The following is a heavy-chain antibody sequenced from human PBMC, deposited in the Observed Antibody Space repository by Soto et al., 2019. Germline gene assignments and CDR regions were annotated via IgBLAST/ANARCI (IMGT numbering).Heavy chain of an antibody. CDR2: MNPNSGNT. Sequence: ASVKVSCTASGYTFTSYDSSWVRQATGQGLEWMGWMNPNSGNTGYAQKFQGRVTMTRNTSISTAYMELSSLRSEDTAVYYCARGRDYMDVWGKGTTVTVSS. CDR3: ARGRDYMDV. CDR1: GYTFTSYD. J-gene: IGHJ6*03. V-gene: IGHV1-8*01.